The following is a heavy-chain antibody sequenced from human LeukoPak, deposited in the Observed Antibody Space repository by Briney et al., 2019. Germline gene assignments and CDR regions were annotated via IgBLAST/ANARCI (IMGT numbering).Heavy chain of an antibody. Sequence: GASVKVSCKASGYTFTSYGISWVRQAPGQGLEWMGWISAYNGNTNYAQKLQGRVTMTTDTSTSTAYMELRSLRSDDTAVYYCARGVMYNGYYYGSGSYREGDNWFDPWGQGTLVTVSS. CDR2: ISAYNGNT. J-gene: IGHJ5*02. CDR3: ARGVMYNGYYYGSGSYREGDNWFDP. D-gene: IGHD3-10*01. V-gene: IGHV1-18*01. CDR1: GYTFTSYG.